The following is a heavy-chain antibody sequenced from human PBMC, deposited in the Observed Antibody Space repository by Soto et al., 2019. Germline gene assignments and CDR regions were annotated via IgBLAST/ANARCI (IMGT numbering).Heavy chain of an antibody. CDR3: AKNIGGFSGYANFDY. CDR1: GCTLSNDD. J-gene: IGHJ4*02. Sequence: EVQLLESGGDLVQPGGSLRLSCVASGCTLSNDDLSWVRQASGKGLEWVSAITAGGFNTYYADSVKGRFTISRDNSKNTLYLQMNSLRAEDTAVYYCAKNIGGFSGYANFDYWGQGTLVTVSS. V-gene: IGHV3-23*01. D-gene: IGHD5-12*01. CDR2: ITAGGFNT.